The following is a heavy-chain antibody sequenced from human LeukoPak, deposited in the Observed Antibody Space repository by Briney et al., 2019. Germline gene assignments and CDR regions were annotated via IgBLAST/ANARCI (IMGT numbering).Heavy chain of an antibody. CDR1: GGTFSSYA. CDR2: IIPIFGTA. J-gene: IGHJ4*02. Sequence: SVKVSCKASGGTFSSYAISWVRQAPRQGLEWMGGIIPIFGTANYAQKFQGRVTITADESTSTAYMELSSLRSEDTAVYYCASGDSSSWYGGFDYWGQGTLVTVSS. V-gene: IGHV1-69*01. CDR3: ASGDSSSWYGGFDY. D-gene: IGHD6-13*01.